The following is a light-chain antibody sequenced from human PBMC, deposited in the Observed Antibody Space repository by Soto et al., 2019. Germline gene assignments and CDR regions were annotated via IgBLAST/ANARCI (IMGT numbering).Light chain of an antibody. CDR2: KAS. J-gene: IGKJ1*01. CDR1: QTISSW. Sequence: DIQMTQSPSTLSGSVGDRVTITCRASQTISSWLAWYQQKPGKAPKXLIYKASTLKSGVPSRFSGSGSGTEFTITISSLQPDDGETYDGQQYNSYSRTFGQGTKVDIK. V-gene: IGKV1-5*03. CDR3: QQYNSYSRT.